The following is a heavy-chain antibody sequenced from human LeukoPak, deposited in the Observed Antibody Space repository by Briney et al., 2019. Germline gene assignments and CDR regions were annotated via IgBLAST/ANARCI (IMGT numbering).Heavy chain of an antibody. D-gene: IGHD3-22*01. J-gene: IGHJ6*02. Sequence: ASVKVSCKASGYTFTGYYMHWVRQAPGQGLEWMGWINPNSGGTNYAQKFQGRVTMTRDTSISTAYMELSRLRSDDTAVYYCARYYDSSGYYYANGMDVWGQGTTVTVSS. CDR3: ARYYDSSGYYYANGMDV. V-gene: IGHV1-2*02. CDR1: GYTFTGYY. CDR2: INPNSGGT.